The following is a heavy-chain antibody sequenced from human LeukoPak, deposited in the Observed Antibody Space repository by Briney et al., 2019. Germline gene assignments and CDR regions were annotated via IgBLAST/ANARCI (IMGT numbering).Heavy chain of an antibody. CDR1: GFTFSSYS. J-gene: IGHJ4*02. D-gene: IGHD6-13*01. CDR2: ISSSSSYI. CDR3: ARDDPIAAAGTDY. Sequence: KPGGSLRLSCAASGFTFSSYSMNWVRQAPGKGLEWVSSISSSSSYIYYADSVKGRFTISRDNAKNSLYLQMNSLRAEDTAVYYCARDDPIAAAGTDYWGQGTLVTVSS. V-gene: IGHV3-21*01.